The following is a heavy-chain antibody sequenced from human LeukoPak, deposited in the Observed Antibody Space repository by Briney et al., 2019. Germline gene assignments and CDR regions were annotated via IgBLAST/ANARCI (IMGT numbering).Heavy chain of an antibody. CDR1: GSTVSSNY. Sequence: GGSLRLSCAASGSTVSSNYMSWVRQAPGKGLEWVSVIYSGGSTYYADSVEGRFTISRDNSKNTLYLQMNSLRAEDTSVYYCARSYSSGWYIYYYMDVWGKGTTVTVSS. D-gene: IGHD6-19*01. V-gene: IGHV3-66*02. CDR2: IYSGGST. CDR3: ARSYSSGWYIYYYMDV. J-gene: IGHJ6*03.